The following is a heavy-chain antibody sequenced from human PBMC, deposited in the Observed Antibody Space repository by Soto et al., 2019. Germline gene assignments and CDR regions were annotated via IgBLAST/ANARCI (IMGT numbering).Heavy chain of an antibody. V-gene: IGHV3-23*01. J-gene: IGHJ4*02. CDR1: GFTFSSYA. Sequence: PGGSLRLSCAASGFTFSSYAMSWVRQAPGKGLEWVSAISGSGGSTYYADSVKGRFTISRDNSKNTLYLQMNSLRAEDTAVYYCAKHYIVRAITRSPFDYWGQGTLVTVSS. D-gene: IGHD1-26*01. CDR2: ISGSGGST. CDR3: AKHYIVRAITRSPFDY.